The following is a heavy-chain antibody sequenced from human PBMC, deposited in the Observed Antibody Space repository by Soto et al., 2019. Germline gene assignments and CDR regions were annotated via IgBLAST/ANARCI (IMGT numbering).Heavy chain of an antibody. CDR2: IYYSGNT. J-gene: IGHJ5*02. CDR1: VGSISSSSFY. Sequence: QVQLQESGPGLVKPSETLSLTCGVSVGSISSSSFYWGWIRQPPGKGLEWIGSIYYSGNTYYNPSRESRVAISADTSPNQFARRLSSVTAADTAVYYCVRRRASPPSWFAPWGQGTLVTVSS. V-gene: IGHV4-39*01. CDR3: VRRRASPPSWFAP.